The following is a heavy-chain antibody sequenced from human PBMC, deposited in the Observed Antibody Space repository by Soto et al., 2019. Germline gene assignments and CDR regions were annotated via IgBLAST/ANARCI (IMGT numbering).Heavy chain of an antibody. J-gene: IGHJ4*02. CDR3: VRHRYSYGGGYFDY. D-gene: IGHD5-18*01. Sequence: EVQLVESGGGLVQPGGSLRLSCAASGFTVSSNYMSWVRQAPGKGLEWVSVIYSGGSAYYADSVKGRFTISRDNSKNTLYLQMNSLRAEDTAVYYCVRHRYSYGGGYFDYWGQGTLVTVSS. CDR1: GFTVSSNY. V-gene: IGHV3-66*04. CDR2: IYSGGSA.